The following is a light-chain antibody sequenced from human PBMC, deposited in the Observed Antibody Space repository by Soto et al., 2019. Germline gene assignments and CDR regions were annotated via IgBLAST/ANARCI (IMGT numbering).Light chain of an antibody. CDR1: GSDIGAYNF. V-gene: IGLV2-8*01. CDR2: GVT. J-gene: IGLJ3*02. CDR3: YSYAARNIWV. Sequence: QSALAQPPSASGSPGQSVTISCTGSGSDIGAYNFVSWYQQHPGKAPKLMIFGVTERPSGVTDRFSGYKSGNTASLTVSGHQADDEAVYSCYSYAARNIWVFGGGTKLTVL.